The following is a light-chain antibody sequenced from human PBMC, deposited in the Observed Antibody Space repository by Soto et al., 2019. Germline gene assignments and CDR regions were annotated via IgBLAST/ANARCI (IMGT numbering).Light chain of an antibody. CDR3: QQYNKWIT. Sequence: EIEMTQSPATLSLAPWERVTLSCRASESVSTNLAWYQQKAGQAPRLLIYGASTRATGIPARFSGSGSGTEFTLTISSLQSEDFAVYYCQQYNKWITFGQGTRLEIK. J-gene: IGKJ5*01. CDR2: GAS. V-gene: IGKV3-15*01. CDR1: ESVSTN.